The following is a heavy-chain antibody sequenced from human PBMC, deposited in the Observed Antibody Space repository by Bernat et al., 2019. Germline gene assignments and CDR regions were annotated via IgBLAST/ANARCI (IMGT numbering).Heavy chain of an antibody. CDR2: ISSSSSYI. J-gene: IGHJ3*02. D-gene: IGHD3-22*01. V-gene: IGHV3-21*01. CDR3: ARVPPPYYYDSSGKSAFDI. Sequence: EVQLVESGGGLVKPGGSLRLSCAASGFTFSSYSMNWVRQAPGKGLEWVSSISSSSSYIYYADSVKGRFTISRDNAKNSLYLQMNSLRAEDTAVYYCARVPPPYYYDSSGKSAFDIWGQGTMVTVSS. CDR1: GFTFSSYS.